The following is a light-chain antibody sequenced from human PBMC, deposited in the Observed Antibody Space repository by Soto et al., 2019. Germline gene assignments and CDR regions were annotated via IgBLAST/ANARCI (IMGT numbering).Light chain of an antibody. Sequence: EIVMTQSPPSLTVTPGEPASISCRSSQRILHSNGNHFLDWYLQKPGQSPQLLIYLGSYRASGVPDRVSGSGAGTDFTLKITRVEAEDVWIYYCMQALQTPYTFGQGTKLEIK. CDR1: QRILHSNGNHF. CDR2: LGS. J-gene: IGKJ2*01. CDR3: MQALQTPYT. V-gene: IGKV2-28*01.